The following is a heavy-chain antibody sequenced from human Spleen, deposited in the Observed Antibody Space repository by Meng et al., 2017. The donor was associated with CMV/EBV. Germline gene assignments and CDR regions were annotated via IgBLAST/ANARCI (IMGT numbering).Heavy chain of an antibody. V-gene: IGHV3-15*01. CDR2: IKSETDGGTA. CDR1: W. Sequence: WMTWVRQTPGKGLEWVGHIKSETDGGTADYAEPVQGRFTISRDDSKKMLYLQMNSLKIEDTAVYYCTVRNPYCTSSTCYRRHNWFDPWGQGTLVTVSS. J-gene: IGHJ5*02. CDR3: TVRNPYCTSSTCYRRHNWFDP. D-gene: IGHD2-2*01.